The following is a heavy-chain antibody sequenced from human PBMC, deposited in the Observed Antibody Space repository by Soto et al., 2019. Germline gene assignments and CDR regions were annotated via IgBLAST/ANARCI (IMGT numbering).Heavy chain of an antibody. V-gene: IGHV4-31*03. J-gene: IGHJ6*02. CDR2: IYYSGST. D-gene: IGHD3-10*01. CDR1: GGSISSGGYY. CDR3: AGSRGPADYGMDV. Sequence: QVQLQESGPGLVKPSQTLSLTCTVSGGSISSGGYYWSWIRQHPGKGLEWIGYIYYSGSTYYNPSLTSRVTIAVDSSKNQFSLKLSSVTAADTAVYYCAGSRGPADYGMDVWGQGTTVTVSS.